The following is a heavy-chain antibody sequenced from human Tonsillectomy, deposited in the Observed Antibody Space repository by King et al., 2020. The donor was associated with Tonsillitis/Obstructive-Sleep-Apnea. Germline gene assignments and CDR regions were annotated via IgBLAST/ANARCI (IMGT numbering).Heavy chain of an antibody. CDR1: GFSFSTYA. CDR2: IIATGGST. V-gene: IGHV3-23*04. D-gene: IGHD1-20*01. J-gene: IGHJ5*02. Sequence: VQLVESGGGLVQPGGSLRLSCAASGFSFSTYAMTWVRQAPGKGLEWVSAIIATGGSTYYANSVKGRFTISRDNSKNTLSLQMNSLRAEDTAVYYCARIVGDITGPNWFDPWGQGTLVTVSS. CDR3: ARIVGDITGPNWFDP.